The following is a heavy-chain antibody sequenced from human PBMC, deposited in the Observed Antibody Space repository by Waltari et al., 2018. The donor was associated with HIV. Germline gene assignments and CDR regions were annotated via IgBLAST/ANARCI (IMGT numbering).Heavy chain of an antibody. CDR1: GFTFIYAW. J-gene: IGHJ4*02. V-gene: IGHV3-15*01. Sequence: EVQLVESGGGLVKPGGSRRLSCAASGFTFIYAWMSWVRQAPGKGLEWVGRIKSNPDGGTTDYAAPVKGRFVISRDDSKNTLWLQMKSLKTEDTAVYYCTTDPEAGRGYWGQGTLVTVSS. CDR2: IKSNPDGGTT. D-gene: IGHD6-19*01. CDR3: TTDPEAGRGY.